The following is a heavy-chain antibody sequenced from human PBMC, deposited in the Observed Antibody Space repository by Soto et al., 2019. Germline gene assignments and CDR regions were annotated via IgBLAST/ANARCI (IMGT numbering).Heavy chain of an antibody. Sequence: SETLXLTCTVSGGSISSGGYYWSWIRQHPGKGLEWIGYIYYSGSTYYNPSLKSRVTISVDTSKNQFSLKLSSVTAADTAVYYCARSRFVTTNYFDYWGQGTLVTVSS. D-gene: IGHD4-17*01. J-gene: IGHJ4*02. CDR1: GGSISSGGYY. V-gene: IGHV4-31*03. CDR3: ARSRFVTTNYFDY. CDR2: IYYSGST.